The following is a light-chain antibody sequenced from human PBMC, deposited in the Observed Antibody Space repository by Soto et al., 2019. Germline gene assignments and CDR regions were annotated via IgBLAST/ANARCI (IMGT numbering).Light chain of an antibody. V-gene: IGLV2-18*02. CDR1: SSDFGSYNG. CDR3: NSYTLSGTYV. Sequence: QSVLTQPPSVAGSPGQSVTISCTGTSSDFGSYNGVSWYQQPPGTAPKLIIYEGSTRPSGVPDRFSGSKSGNTASLTISGLQAEDEADYYCNSYTLSGTYVFGTGTKLTVL. J-gene: IGLJ1*01. CDR2: EGS.